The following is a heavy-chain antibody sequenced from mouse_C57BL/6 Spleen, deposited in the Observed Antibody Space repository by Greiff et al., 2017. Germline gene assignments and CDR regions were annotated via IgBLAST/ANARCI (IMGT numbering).Heavy chain of an antibody. J-gene: IGHJ3*01. D-gene: IGHD3-2*02. CDR1: GYTFTDYE. CDR2: IDPETGGT. CDR3: TRRGGSSGFAY. Sequence: VQLQQSGAELVRPGASVTLSCKASGYTFTDYEMHWVKQTPVHGLEWIGAIDPETGGTAYNQKFKGKAILTADKSSSTAYMELRSLTSEDSAVYYCTRRGGSSGFAYWGQGTLVTVSA. V-gene: IGHV1-15*01.